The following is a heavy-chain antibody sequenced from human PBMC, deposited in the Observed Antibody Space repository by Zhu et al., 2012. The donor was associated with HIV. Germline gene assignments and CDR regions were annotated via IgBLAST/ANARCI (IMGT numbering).Heavy chain of an antibody. CDR3: ARDHSFGVRGGGNWFDP. V-gene: IGHV4-59*11. J-gene: IGHJ5*02. CDR2: IYYSGST. CDR1: GGSISSHY. Sequence: QVQLQELGPGLVKPSETLSLTCTVSGGSISSHYWSWIRQPPGKGLEWIGYIYYSGSTNYNPSLKSRVTISVDTSKNQFSLKLSSVTAADTAVYYCARDHSFGVRGGGNWFDPWGQGTLVTVSS. D-gene: IGHD3-10*01.